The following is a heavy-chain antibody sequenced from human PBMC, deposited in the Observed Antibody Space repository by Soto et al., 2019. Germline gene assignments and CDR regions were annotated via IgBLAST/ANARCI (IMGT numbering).Heavy chain of an antibody. Sequence: QVQLVESGGGVVQPGRSLRLSCAASGFTFSSYAMHWVRQAPGKGLEWVAVISYDGSNKYYADSVKGRFTISRDNSKNTLYLQMNSLRAEDTVVYYCARDRGAGYISSWYLTYFDYWGHATLVTVSS. CDR3: ARDRGAGYISSWYLTYFDY. CDR1: GFTFSSYA. J-gene: IGHJ4*01. CDR2: ISYDGSNK. D-gene: IGHD6-13*01. V-gene: IGHV3-30-3*01.